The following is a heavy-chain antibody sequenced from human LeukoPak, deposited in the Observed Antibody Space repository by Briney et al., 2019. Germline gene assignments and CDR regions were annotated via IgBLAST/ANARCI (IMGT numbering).Heavy chain of an antibody. CDR3: ARDWYYDFWSGYPL. Sequence: PGGSLRLSCAASGFTFSSYAMSWVRQAPGKGLEWVSAISGSGGSTYYADSVKGRFTISRDNSKNTLYLQMNSLRAEDTAVYYCARDWYYDFWSGYPLWGQGTLVTVSS. J-gene: IGHJ4*02. CDR1: GFTFSSYA. CDR2: ISGSGGST. D-gene: IGHD3-3*01. V-gene: IGHV3-23*01.